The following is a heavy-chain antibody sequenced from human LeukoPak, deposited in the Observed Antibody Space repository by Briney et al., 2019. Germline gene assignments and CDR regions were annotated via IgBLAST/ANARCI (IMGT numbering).Heavy chain of an antibody. J-gene: IGHJ6*02. D-gene: IGHD4-17*01. CDR2: IYYSGST. Sequence: PSETLSLTCTVSGGSISSYYWSWIRQPPGKGLEWIGYIYYSGSTYYNPSLKSRVTISVDTSKNQFSLKLSSVTAADTAVYYCASSTVTTFGYYYGMDVWGQGTTVTVSS. CDR1: GGSISSYY. CDR3: ASSTVTTFGYYYGMDV. V-gene: IGHV4-59*08.